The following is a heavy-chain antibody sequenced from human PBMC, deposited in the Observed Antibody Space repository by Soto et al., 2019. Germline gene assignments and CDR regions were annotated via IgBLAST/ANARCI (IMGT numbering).Heavy chain of an antibody. Sequence: EVQLVESGGGLVQPGGSLRLSCAASGFTFSPYWMHWVRQTPGKGLMWVSRIDDTGTIITYADSVKGRFTISRDNAKNTRSLQMDSLRAEDTAIYYCARDQTVTGPTTFDYCGQGTLVTVSS. CDR1: GFTFSPYW. D-gene: IGHD6-19*01. J-gene: IGHJ4*02. CDR2: IDDTGTII. CDR3: ARDQTVTGPTTFDY. V-gene: IGHV3-74*01.